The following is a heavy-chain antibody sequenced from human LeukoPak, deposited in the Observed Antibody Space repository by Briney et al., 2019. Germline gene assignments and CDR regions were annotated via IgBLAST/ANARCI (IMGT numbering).Heavy chain of an antibody. J-gene: IGHJ4*02. CDR2: IIPIFGTA. V-gene: IGHV1-69*05. D-gene: IGHD3-22*01. CDR1: GGTFSSYA. CDR3: ARLAGYYDSSGYLDY. Sequence: SVKVSCKASGGTFSSYAISWVRQAPGQGLEWMGRIIPIFGTANYAQKFQGRVTITTDESTSTACMELSSLRSEDTAVYYCARLAGYYDSSGYLDYWGQGTLVTVSS.